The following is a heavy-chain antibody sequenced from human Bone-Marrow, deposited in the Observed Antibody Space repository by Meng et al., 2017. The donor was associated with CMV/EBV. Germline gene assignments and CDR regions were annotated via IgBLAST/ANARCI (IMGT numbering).Heavy chain of an antibody. V-gene: IGHV3-21*01. CDR3: ARDSINCSSTRCYIDY. Sequence: GESLKISCAASGFTFSSYSMNWVRQAPGKGLEWVSSISSSSSYIYYADSVKGRFTISRDNAKNSLYLQMKSLRAEDTAVYYCARDSINCSSTRCYIDYWGQGTLVTVSS. CDR2: ISSSSSYI. J-gene: IGHJ4*02. CDR1: GFTFSSYS. D-gene: IGHD2-2*01.